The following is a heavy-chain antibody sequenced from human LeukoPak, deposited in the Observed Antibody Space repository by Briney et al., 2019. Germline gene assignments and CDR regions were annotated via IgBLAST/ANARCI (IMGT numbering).Heavy chain of an antibody. J-gene: IGHJ4*02. CDR1: GYTFTSYG. CDR2: ISAYNGNT. Sequence: GASVKVSCKASGYTFTSYGISWVRQAPGQGLEWMGWISAYNGNTNYAQKLQGRVTMTTDTSTSTAYMELRSLRSDDTAVYYCAKVVGEITIFGVVINPPDYWGQGTLVTVSS. V-gene: IGHV1-18*01. D-gene: IGHD3-3*01. CDR3: AKVVGEITIFGVVINPPDY.